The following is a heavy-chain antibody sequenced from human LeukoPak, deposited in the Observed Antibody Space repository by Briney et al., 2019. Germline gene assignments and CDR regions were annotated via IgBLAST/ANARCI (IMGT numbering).Heavy chain of an antibody. CDR1: GGSFSGYY. Sequence: PSETLSLTCAVYGGSFSGYYWSWIRQPPGKGLEWIGEINHSGSTNFNPSLKSRVTISVDTSKNQFSLKLSSVTAADTAVYYCAXXVYSYGYLVYWGQGTLVTVSS. CDR2: INHSGST. D-gene: IGHD5-18*01. V-gene: IGHV4-34*01. J-gene: IGHJ4*02. CDR3: AXXVYSYGYLVY.